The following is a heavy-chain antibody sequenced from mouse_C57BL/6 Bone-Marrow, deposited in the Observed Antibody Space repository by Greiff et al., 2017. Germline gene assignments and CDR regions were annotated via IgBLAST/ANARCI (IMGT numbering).Heavy chain of an antibody. CDR3: TVLLTLRSYAMDY. Sequence: EVQGVESGGGLVQPGGSMKLSCAASGFTFSDAWMDWVRQSPEKGLEWVAEIRNKANNHATYYAESVKGRFTISRDDSKSSVYLQMNSLRAEDTGIYYCTVLLTLRSYAMDYWGQGTSVTGSS. CDR1: GFTFSDAW. D-gene: IGHD1-1*01. V-gene: IGHV6-6*01. J-gene: IGHJ4*01. CDR2: IRNKANNHAT.